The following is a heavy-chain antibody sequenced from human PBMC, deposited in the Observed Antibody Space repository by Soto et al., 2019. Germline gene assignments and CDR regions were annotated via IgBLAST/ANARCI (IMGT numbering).Heavy chain of an antibody. J-gene: IGHJ4*02. V-gene: IGHV4-39*01. Sequence: PLGTLCLTCTVSGGSISSSSYYWGWIRQPPGKGLEWIGSIYYSGSTYYNPSLKSRVTISVDTSKNQFSLKLSSVTAADTAVYYCARRGSGSYSDYWGQGTLVTVSS. CDR1: GGSISSSSYY. CDR2: IYYSGST. CDR3: ARRGSGSYSDY. D-gene: IGHD3-10*01.